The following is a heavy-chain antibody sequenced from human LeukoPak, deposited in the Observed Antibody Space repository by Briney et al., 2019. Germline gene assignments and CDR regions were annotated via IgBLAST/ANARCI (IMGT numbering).Heavy chain of an antibody. Sequence: PSETLSLTWAVSGGSISNTNWWSWVRQPPGKGLEWIGEISHSGSTNYNPSLKSRVAISVDKSKNQFSLNLSSVTAADTAVYYCAREEYNAFGIWGQGTMVTVSS. CDR3: AREEYNAFGI. CDR2: ISHSGST. J-gene: IGHJ3*02. CDR1: GGSISNTNW. D-gene: IGHD2/OR15-2a*01. V-gene: IGHV4-4*02.